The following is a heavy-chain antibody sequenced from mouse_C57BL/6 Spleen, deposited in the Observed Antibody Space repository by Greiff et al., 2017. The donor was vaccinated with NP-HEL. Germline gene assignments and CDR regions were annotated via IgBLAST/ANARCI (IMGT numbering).Heavy chain of an antibody. D-gene: IGHD2-4*01. Sequence: VKLVESGAELVRPGTSVKVSCKASGYAFTNYLIAWVKQRPGQGLEWIGVINPGSGGTNYNEKFKGKATLTADKSSSTAYMQLSSLTSEDSAVYFCARRGFYDYDDAMDYWGQGTSVTVSS. V-gene: IGHV1-54*01. CDR3: ARRGFYDYDDAMDY. J-gene: IGHJ4*01. CDR1: GYAFTNYL. CDR2: INPGSGGT.